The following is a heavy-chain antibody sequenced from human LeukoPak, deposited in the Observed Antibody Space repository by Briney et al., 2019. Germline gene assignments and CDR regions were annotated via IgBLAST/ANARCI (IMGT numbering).Heavy chain of an antibody. J-gene: IGHJ3*02. CDR1: GGSISSSSYY. CDR3: ARDQGYSYGFGAFDI. V-gene: IGHV4-39*07. D-gene: IGHD5-18*01. Sequence: SETLSLTCTVSGGSISSSSYYWGWIRQPPGKGLEWIGSIYYSGSTYYNPSLKSRVTISVDTSKNQFSLKLSSVTAADTAVYYCARDQGYSYGFGAFDIWGRGTMVTVSS. CDR2: IYYSGST.